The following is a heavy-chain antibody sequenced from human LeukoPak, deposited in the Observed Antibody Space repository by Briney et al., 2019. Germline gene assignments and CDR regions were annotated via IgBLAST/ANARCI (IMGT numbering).Heavy chain of an antibody. CDR2: IKQDGSQT. Sequence: GGPLRLSCAASGFTFRSKCMSWLRQAPGKGLVWVAKIKQDGSQTKYVDSVKGRFTISRDNAKNSLHLQMNSLRADDTAVYYCAKYNDYDFDYWGQGTLVTVSP. D-gene: IGHD4-17*01. CDR1: GFTFRSKC. CDR3: AKYNDYDFDY. J-gene: IGHJ4*02. V-gene: IGHV3-7*01.